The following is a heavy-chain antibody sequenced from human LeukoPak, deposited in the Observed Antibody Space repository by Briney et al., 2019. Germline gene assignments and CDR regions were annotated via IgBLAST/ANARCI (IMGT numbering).Heavy chain of an antibody. Sequence: GASLKISCKGFGSSFTNYWIGWVRQLPGKGLEWMGSIYPGDSVTRYSPSFQGQVTFSADKSISTAYLQWSSLKASDTAMYFCARRYYYDSSSYGWFDPWGQGTLVTVSS. J-gene: IGHJ5*02. D-gene: IGHD3-22*01. CDR1: GSSFTNYW. CDR3: ARRYYYDSSSYGWFDP. CDR2: IYPGDSVT. V-gene: IGHV5-51*01.